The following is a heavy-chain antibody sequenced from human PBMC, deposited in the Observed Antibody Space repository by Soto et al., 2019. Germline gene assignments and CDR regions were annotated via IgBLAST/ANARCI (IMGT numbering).Heavy chain of an antibody. Sequence: HPGGSLRLSCAASGFTFSSYGMHWVRQAPGKGLEWVAVISYDGSNKYYADSVKGRFTISRDNSKNTLYLQMNSLRAEDTAVYYCAKEYGSGSYLFYYGMDVWGQGTTVTVSS. CDR1: GFTFSSYG. J-gene: IGHJ6*02. CDR3: AKEYGSGSYLFYYGMDV. CDR2: ISYDGSNK. V-gene: IGHV3-30*18. D-gene: IGHD3-10*01.